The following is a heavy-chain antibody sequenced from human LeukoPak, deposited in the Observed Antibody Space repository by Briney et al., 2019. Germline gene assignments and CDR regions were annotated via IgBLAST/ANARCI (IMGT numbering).Heavy chain of an antibody. J-gene: IGHJ4*02. D-gene: IGHD3-22*01. Sequence: GGSLRLSCAVSGITLSNYGMSWVRQAPGKGLEWVAGIGGSGGRTNYADSVKGRFTISRDNPKNTLYLQMNSLRAEDTAVNFCAKRGVVIRVILVGFHKEAYYFDSWGQGALVTVSS. CDR1: GITLSNYG. CDR2: IGGSGGRT. CDR3: AKRGVVIRVILVGFHKEAYYFDS. V-gene: IGHV3-23*01.